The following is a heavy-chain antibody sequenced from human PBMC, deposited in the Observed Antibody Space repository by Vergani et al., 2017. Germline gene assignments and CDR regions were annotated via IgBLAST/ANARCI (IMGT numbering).Heavy chain of an antibody. V-gene: IGHV4-61*05. CDR2: IYYSGST. CDR1: GGSISSSSYY. D-gene: IGHD6-19*01. CDR3: ARDVYSSGWFDY. Sequence: QLQLQESGPGLVKPSETLSLTCTVSGGSISSSSYYWGWIRQPPGKGLEWIGYIYYSGSTNYNPSLKSRVTISVDTSKNQFSLKLSSVTAADTAVYYCARDVYSSGWFDYWGQGTLVTVSS. J-gene: IGHJ4*02.